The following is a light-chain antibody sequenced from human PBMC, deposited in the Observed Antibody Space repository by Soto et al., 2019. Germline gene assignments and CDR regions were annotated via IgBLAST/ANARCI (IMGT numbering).Light chain of an antibody. J-gene: IGLJ2*01. CDR1: KLGDRY. Sequence: SYELTQPPSVSVSPGQTASITCSGDKLGDRYVCWYQQKPGQSPVLVIYQNTKRPSGIPERFSGSNSGNTATLTISGTQAMDEADYYCQAWDSSTVVFGGGTQLTVL. V-gene: IGLV3-1*01. CDR2: QNT. CDR3: QAWDSSTVV.